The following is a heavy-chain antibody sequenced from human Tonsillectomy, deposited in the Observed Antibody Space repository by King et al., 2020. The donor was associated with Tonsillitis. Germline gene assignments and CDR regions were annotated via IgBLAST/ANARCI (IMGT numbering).Heavy chain of an antibody. D-gene: IGHD2-15*01. CDR2: TYYRSKWYN. CDR3: SRGAYCSGGSCYSN. V-gene: IGHV6-1*01. Sequence: VQLQQSGPGLVKPSQTLSLTCAISGDSVSSNSAAWNWIRQSPSRGLEWLGRTYYRSKWYNDYAVSVKSRITINPDTSKNQFSLQLNSVTPEDTAVYYRSRGAYCSGGSCYSNWGQGTLVTVSS. CDR1: GDSVSSNSAA. J-gene: IGHJ4*02.